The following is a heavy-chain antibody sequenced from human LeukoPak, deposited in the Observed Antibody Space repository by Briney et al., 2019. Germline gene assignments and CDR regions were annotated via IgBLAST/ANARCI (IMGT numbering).Heavy chain of an antibody. CDR3: AKDWTLVVTPYYFDY. Sequence: PGGSLRLSCAASGFTFSTYWMHWVRQAPGKGLEWVSAISGSGGSTYYADSVKGRFTISRDNSKNTLYLQMNSLRAEDTAVYYCAKDWTLVVTPYYFDYWGQGTLVTVSS. CDR1: GFTFSTYW. J-gene: IGHJ4*02. V-gene: IGHV3-23*01. CDR2: ISGSGGST. D-gene: IGHD4-23*01.